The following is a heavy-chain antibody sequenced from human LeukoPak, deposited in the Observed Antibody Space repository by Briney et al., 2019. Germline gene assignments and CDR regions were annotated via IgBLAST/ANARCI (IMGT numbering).Heavy chain of an antibody. V-gene: IGHV3-69-1*02. CDR3: ARDADGHLDQ. J-gene: IGHJ4*02. Sequence: GGSLRLSCAASGFTFSDLYMNWVRHSPGKGLEGIAFISDSGSLIHYADSVKGRFTISRDNAKNSLILQMDSLRVEDTAIYYCARDADGHLDQWGQGTLVTVSS. CDR2: ISDSGSLI. CDR1: GFTFSDLY. D-gene: IGHD4-17*01.